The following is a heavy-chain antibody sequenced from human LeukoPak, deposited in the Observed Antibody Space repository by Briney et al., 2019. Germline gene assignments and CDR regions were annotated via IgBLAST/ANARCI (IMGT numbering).Heavy chain of an antibody. D-gene: IGHD5-18*01. Sequence: GGSVKVSCKASGYTFTSYGISWVRQAPGQGLEWMGWISAYNGNTDYAQKLQGRVTMTTDTSTSTAYMELRSLRHDDTAVYYCPRGIQLWSSWFDPWGQGTLVTVSS. CDR2: ISAYNGNT. CDR3: PRGIQLWSSWFDP. CDR1: GYTFTSYG. V-gene: IGHV1-18*01. J-gene: IGHJ5*02.